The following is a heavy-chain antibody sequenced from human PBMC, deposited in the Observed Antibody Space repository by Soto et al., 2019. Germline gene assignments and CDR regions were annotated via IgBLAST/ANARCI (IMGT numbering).Heavy chain of an antibody. D-gene: IGHD3-3*01. CDR2: ISSSSSYI. CDR1: GFTFSTYN. Sequence: EAQLVESGGGLVKPGGSLRLSCAASGFTFSTYNMNWVRRAPGQGLEWVSSISSSSSYIYYADSVKGRFTISRDNAKKSLDLLMNSLGAEATAVYYWARDYDFWSGRGGMDVWCQGTTITVSS. V-gene: IGHV3-21*01. J-gene: IGHJ6*02. CDR3: ARDYDFWSGRGGMDV.